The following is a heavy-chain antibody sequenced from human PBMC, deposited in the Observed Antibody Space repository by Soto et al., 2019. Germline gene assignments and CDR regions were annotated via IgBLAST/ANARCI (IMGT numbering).Heavy chain of an antibody. Sequence: SETLSLTCTVSGGSISSGDYYWSWIRQPPGKGLEWIGYIYYSGSTYYNPSLKSRVTISVDTSKNQFSLKLSSVTAADTAVYYCARTIYDYVWGRGSLFDYWGQGTLVTVSS. CDR3: ARTIYDYVWGRGSLFDY. V-gene: IGHV4-30-4*01. CDR2: IYYSGST. J-gene: IGHJ4*02. CDR1: GGSISSGDYY. D-gene: IGHD3-16*01.